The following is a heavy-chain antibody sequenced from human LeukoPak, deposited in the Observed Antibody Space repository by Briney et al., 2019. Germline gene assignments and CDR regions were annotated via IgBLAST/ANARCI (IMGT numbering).Heavy chain of an antibody. J-gene: IGHJ5*02. CDR2: IHTSGDT. Sequence: PGGSLRLSCAASGLTGSHNYVSWVRQAPGKGLEWVSAIHTSGDTCYADSVKGRFTISRDNAKNTVYLEMNSLSVEDTATYYCIRDFRSADLWGQGTLVTVTS. CDR3: IRDFRSADL. V-gene: IGHV3-53*01. CDR1: GLTGSHNY.